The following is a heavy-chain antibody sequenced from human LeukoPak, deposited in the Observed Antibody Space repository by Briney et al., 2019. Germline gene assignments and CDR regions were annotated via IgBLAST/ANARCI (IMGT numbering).Heavy chain of an antibody. D-gene: IGHD1-7*01. CDR3: ARRGGGWNYEYYFDY. CDR1: GFTFSSYA. V-gene: IGHV3-64*01. CDR2: IGSNGGST. J-gene: IGHJ4*02. Sequence: GGSLRLSCAASGFTFSSYAMHWVRQAPGRGLEYVSTIGSNGGSTYYASSVKGRFTISRDNSKNTLYLQMGSLRTEDMAVYYCARRGGGWNYEYYFDYWGQGTLVTVSS.